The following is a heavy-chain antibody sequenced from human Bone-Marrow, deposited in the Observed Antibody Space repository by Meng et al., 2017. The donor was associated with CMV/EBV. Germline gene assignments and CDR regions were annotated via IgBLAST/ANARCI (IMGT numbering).Heavy chain of an antibody. J-gene: IGHJ4*02. V-gene: IGHV3-15*01. CDR1: FSTAW. CDR2: IKSKPDGGTT. D-gene: IGHD2-2*01. Sequence: FSTAWMGWCGRAPGEALEWVGRIKSKPDGGTTEFGAPVEGRLTVSRDDSKNTLYLQMNSLKTEDTAVYYCSTAGFVVIVPCATPRDYWGQGTLVTVSS. CDR3: STAGFVVIVPCATPRDY.